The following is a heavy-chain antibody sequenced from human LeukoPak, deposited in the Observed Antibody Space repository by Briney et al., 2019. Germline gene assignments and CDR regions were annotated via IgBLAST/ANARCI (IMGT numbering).Heavy chain of an antibody. CDR1: GFPFSNYW. CDR2: INGDGSST. V-gene: IGHV3-74*01. J-gene: IGHJ4*02. D-gene: IGHD5-18*01. Sequence: PGGSLRLSCGASGFPFSNYWMPWVRQAPGKGLVWVSRINGDGSSTSYADSVKGRFTISRDNAKNTLWLQMNSLRAEDTAVYYCAKDGGYSYGWLNDYWGQGTLVSVSS. CDR3: AKDGGYSYGWLNDY.